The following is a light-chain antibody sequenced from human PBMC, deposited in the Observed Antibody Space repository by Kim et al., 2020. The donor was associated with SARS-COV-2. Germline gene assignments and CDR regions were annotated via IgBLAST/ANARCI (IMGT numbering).Light chain of an antibody. CDR2: DAF. CDR1: QSVGNS. CDR3: QQRGNWPLT. J-gene: IGKJ1*01. Sequence: EIVLTQSPGTLSLSPGERATLSCRASQSVGNSFAWYQQKPGQPPRLLIYDAFSRATGIPARFSASGSGTDFTLTISSLEPEDFAVYYCQQRGNWPLTFGQGTMVEIK. V-gene: IGKV3-11*01.